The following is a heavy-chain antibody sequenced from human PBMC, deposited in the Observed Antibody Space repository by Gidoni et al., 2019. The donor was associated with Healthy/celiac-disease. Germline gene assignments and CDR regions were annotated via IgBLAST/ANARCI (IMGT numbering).Heavy chain of an antibody. V-gene: IGHV3-11*01. J-gene: IGHJ6*02. Sequence: QVQLVESGGGLVKPGGSLRLSCAASGFTFSDYYMSWIRQAPGKGLAWVSYMCSSGSTIYYADSVKGRFTISRDNAKNSLYLQMNSLRAEYTAVYYCARDRGPQVPAYGMDVWGQVTTVTVSS. CDR2: MCSSGSTI. D-gene: IGHD3-10*01. CDR1: GFTFSDYY. CDR3: ARDRGPQVPAYGMDV.